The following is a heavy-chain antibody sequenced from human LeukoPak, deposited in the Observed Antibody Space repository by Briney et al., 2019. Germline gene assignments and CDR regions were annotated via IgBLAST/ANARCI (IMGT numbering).Heavy chain of an antibody. Sequence: APVKVSCKASGYTFTSYYMHWVRQAPGQGLEWMGIINPSGGSTSYAQKFQGRVTMTRDMSTSTVYMELSSLRSEDTAVYYCARDLNYYDSSGLWGQGTLVTVSS. V-gene: IGHV1-46*01. CDR2: INPSGGST. J-gene: IGHJ4*02. D-gene: IGHD3-22*01. CDR3: ARDLNYYDSSGL. CDR1: GYTFTSYY.